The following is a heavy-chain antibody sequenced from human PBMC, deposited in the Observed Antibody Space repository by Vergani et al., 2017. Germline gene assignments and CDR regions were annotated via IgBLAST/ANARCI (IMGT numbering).Heavy chain of an antibody. CDR1: GFTFSSYA. V-gene: IGHV3-30-3*01. CDR2: ISYDGSNK. D-gene: IGHD2-15*01. J-gene: IGHJ6*03. CDR3: ATTRDCSGGSCYSYYYMDV. Sequence: LQLVESGGGLVQPGGSLRLSCAASGFTFSSYAMHWVRQAPGKGLEWVAVISYDGSNKYYADSVKGRFTISRDNSKNTLYLQMNSLRAEDTAVYYCATTRDCSGGSCYSYYYMDVWGKGTTVTVSS.